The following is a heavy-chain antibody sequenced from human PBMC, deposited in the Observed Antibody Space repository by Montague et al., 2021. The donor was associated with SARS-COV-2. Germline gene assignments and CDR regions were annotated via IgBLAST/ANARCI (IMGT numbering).Heavy chain of an antibody. Sequence: SLRLSCAASGFTFSSYDMNWVCQAPGKGPEWVSYISSSGSTIYYXDSVKGRFTISRDNAKNSLYLQMNSLRAEDTAVYYCAFYSSVWYGWGFDYWGQGTLVTVSS. J-gene: IGHJ4*02. CDR1: GFTFSSYD. CDR3: AFYSSVWYGWGFDY. V-gene: IGHV3-48*03. D-gene: IGHD6-19*01. CDR2: ISSSGSTI.